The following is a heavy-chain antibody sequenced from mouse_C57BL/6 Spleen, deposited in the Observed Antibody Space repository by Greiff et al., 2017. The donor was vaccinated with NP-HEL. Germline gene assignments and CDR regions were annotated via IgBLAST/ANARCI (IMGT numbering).Heavy chain of an antibody. CDR2: IYPGSGST. CDR1: GYTFTSYW. J-gene: IGHJ4*01. Sequence: QVQLKQPGAELVKPGASVKMSCKASGYTFTSYWITWVKQRPGQGLEWIGDIYPGSGSTNYNEKFKSKATLTVDTSSSTAYMQLSSLTSEDSAVYYCARGNYYGSSGYAMDYWGQGTSVTVSS. V-gene: IGHV1-55*01. D-gene: IGHD1-1*01. CDR3: ARGNYYGSSGYAMDY.